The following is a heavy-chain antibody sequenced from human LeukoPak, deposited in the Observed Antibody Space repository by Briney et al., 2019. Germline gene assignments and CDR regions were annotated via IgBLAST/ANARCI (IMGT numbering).Heavy chain of an antibody. CDR3: ARVPKIAAAAHRNWFDP. CDR1: GGSISSYY. Sequence: SETLSLTCTVSGGSISSYYWSWIRQPPGKGLEWIGYIYYSGSTNYNPSLKSRVTISVDTSKNQFSLKLSSVIAADTAVYYCARVPKIAAAAHRNWFDPWGQGTLVTVSS. J-gene: IGHJ5*02. D-gene: IGHD6-13*01. CDR2: IYYSGST. V-gene: IGHV4-59*01.